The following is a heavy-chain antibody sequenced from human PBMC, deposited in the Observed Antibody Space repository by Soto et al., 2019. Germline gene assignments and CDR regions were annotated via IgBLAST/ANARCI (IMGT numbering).Heavy chain of an antibody. J-gene: IGHJ5*02. CDR3: ARALLVGAIGWFDP. Sequence: PSETLSLTCTVSGGSISSGGYYWSWIRQHPGKGLEWIGYIYYSGSTYYNPSLKSRVTISVDTSKNQFSLKLSSVTAADTAVYYCARALLVGAIGWFDPWGQGTLVTVS. CDR1: GGSISSGGYY. D-gene: IGHD1-26*01. V-gene: IGHV4-31*03. CDR2: IYYSGST.